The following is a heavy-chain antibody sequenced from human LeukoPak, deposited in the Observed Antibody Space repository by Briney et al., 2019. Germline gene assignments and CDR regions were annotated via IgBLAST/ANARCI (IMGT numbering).Heavy chain of an antibody. Sequence: ASVKVSCKASGYTFTSYGISWVRQAPGQRLEWMGWINAYNGDTNYAQTLQGRVTMATDTSTSTAYMELRSLRSDDTAVYYCARDRGFYYDSGSVYWGQGTLVTVSS. CDR2: INAYNGDT. J-gene: IGHJ4*02. CDR1: GYTFTSYG. D-gene: IGHD3-10*01. CDR3: ARDRGFYYDSGSVY. V-gene: IGHV1-18*01.